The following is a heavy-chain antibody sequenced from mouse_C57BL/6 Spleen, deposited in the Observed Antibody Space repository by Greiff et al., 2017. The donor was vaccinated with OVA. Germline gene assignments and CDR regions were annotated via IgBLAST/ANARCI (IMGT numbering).Heavy chain of an antibody. V-gene: IGHV1-5*01. J-gene: IGHJ3*01. CDR2: IYPGNSDT. Sequence: DVQLQESGTVLARPGASVKMSCKTSGYTFTSYWMHWVKQRPGQGLEWIGAIYPGNSDTSYNQKFKGKAKLTAVTSASTAYMELSSLTNEDSAVYYCTRESLNWDVWFAYWGQGTLVTVSA. D-gene: IGHD4-1*02. CDR1: GYTFTSYW. CDR3: TRESLNWDVWFAY.